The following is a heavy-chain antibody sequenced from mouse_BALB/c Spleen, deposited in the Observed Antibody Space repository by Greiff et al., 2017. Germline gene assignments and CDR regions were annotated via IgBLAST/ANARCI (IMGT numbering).Heavy chain of an antibody. V-gene: IGHV1-18*01. J-gene: IGHJ4*01. D-gene: IGHD1-1*01. CDR3: ARNGFTTVVGNAMDY. CDR1: GYTFTDYN. CDR2: INPNNGGT. Sequence: VQLQQSGPELVKPGASVKIPCKASGYTFTDYNMDWVKQSHGKSLEWIGDINPNNGGTIYNQKFKGKATLTVDKSSSTAYMELRSLTSEDTAVYYCARNGFTTVVGNAMDYWGQGTSVTVSS.